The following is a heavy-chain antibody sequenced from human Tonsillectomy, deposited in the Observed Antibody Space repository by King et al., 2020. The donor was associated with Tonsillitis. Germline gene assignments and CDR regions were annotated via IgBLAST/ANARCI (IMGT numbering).Heavy chain of an antibody. CDR2: IDWDDDK. CDR3: ARAGRAGYSRYYYYGLDV. V-gene: IGHV2-70*01. CDR1: GFSLSTSGMC. J-gene: IGHJ6*02. Sequence: VTLKESGPALVKPTQTLTLTCTFSGFSLSTSGMCVSWIRQPPGKALEWLALIDWDDDKDYSTSLKTRLTISKETSKNQVVLTMTNMDPADTATYYCARAGRAGYSRYYYYGLDVWGQGTTVTVSS. D-gene: IGHD5-24*01.